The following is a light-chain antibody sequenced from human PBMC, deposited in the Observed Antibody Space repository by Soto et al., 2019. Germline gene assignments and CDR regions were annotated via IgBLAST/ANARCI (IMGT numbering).Light chain of an antibody. CDR1: QSINNY. CDR2: SAS. V-gene: IGKV1-39*01. J-gene: IGKJ5*01. CDR3: QQSLTMPIT. Sequence: DIQMTQSPASLSVSVGDRVTITCRASQSINNYLNWYLQRPGQAPKLLIRSASTLQRGVPSRFRCSGSRTEFTLTIADLQPYDFGNYYCQQSLTMPITFGHGKRLDIK.